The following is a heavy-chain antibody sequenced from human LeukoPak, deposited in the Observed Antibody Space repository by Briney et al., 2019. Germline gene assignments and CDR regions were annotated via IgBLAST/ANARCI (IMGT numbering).Heavy chain of an antibody. CDR1: GFTFSSYG. CDR3: AKDLGCSGGSCYPGGFDY. J-gene: IGHJ4*02. D-gene: IGHD2-15*01. CDR2: IRYDGSNK. V-gene: IGHV3-30*02. Sequence: PGGSLRLSCAASGFTFSSYGMHWVRQAPGKGLEWVAFIRYDGSNKYYADSVKGRFTISRDNSKNTLYLQMNSLRAEDTAVYYCAKDLGCSGGSCYPGGFDYWGQGTLVTVSS.